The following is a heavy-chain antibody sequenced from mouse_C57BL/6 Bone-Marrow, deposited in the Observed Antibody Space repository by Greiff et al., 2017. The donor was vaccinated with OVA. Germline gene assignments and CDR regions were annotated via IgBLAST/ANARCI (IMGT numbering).Heavy chain of an antibody. J-gene: IGHJ1*03. CDR1: GYTFTSYW. Sequence: QVQLQQPGAELVRPGSSVKLSCKASGYTFTSYWMHWVKQRPIQGLEWIGNIAPSDSETHYNQKFKDKATLTVEQSSSTAYMQRSSLTSENSAVYYCARVEKWLLWYFDVWGTGTTVTVSS. D-gene: IGHD1-3*01. CDR3: ARVEKWLLWYFDV. CDR2: IAPSDSET. V-gene: IGHV1-52*01.